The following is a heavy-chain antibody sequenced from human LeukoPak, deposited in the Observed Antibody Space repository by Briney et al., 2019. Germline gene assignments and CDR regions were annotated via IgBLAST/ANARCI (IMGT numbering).Heavy chain of an antibody. CDR1: GGSISSGGYY. J-gene: IGHJ4*02. CDR3: ARDGGYGSGTYRFDY. V-gene: IGHV4-31*03. Sequence: SQTLSLTCTVSGGSISSGGYYWSWTRQHPGKGLEWIGYIYYSGSTSYDPSLKSRVTISIDTSKNQFSLKLSSVTAADTAVYYCARDGGYGSGTYRFDYWGQGTLVTVSS. CDR2: IYYSGST. D-gene: IGHD3-10*01.